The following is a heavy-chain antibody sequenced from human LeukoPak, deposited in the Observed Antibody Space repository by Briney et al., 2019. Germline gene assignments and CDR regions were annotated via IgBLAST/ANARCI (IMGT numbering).Heavy chain of an antibody. V-gene: IGHV3-30*18. J-gene: IGHJ4*02. CDR1: GFTFSSYG. D-gene: IGHD5-12*01. CDR2: ISYDGSNK. Sequence: PGGSLRLSCAASGFTFSSYGMHWVRQALGKGLEWVAVISYDGSNKYYADSVKGRFTISRDNSKNTLYLQMNSLRAEDTAVYYCAKGGYSGYDVWGQGTLVTVSS. CDR3: AKGGYSGYDV.